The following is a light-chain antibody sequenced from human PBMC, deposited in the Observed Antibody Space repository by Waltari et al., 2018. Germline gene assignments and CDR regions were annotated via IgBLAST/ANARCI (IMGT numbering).Light chain of an antibody. CDR3: QHYVRLPVT. V-gene: IGKV3-20*01. Sequence: EIVLTQSPGTLSLSPGERATLSCRASQGVGRSLAWYQQKRGRAPSLLIYATSTRATGIPDRFSGSGSGTDFSLTISRLEPEDFAVYYCQHYVRLPVTFGLGTKVEIK. CDR2: ATS. CDR1: QGVGRS. J-gene: IGKJ1*01.